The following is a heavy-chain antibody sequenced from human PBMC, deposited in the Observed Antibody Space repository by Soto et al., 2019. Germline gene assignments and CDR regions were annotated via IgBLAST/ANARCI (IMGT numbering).Heavy chain of an antibody. D-gene: IGHD6-19*01. Sequence: LQESGPGLVKPSQTLSLNCFVSGYSISAGGYYWSWIRHHPGKGLEWIGSFYSSGSIIYNPSLRSRVSISGDTSSNQFSMSLTSVTAADTARYYCARMYSSGSGWFHPWGQGTLVTVSS. CDR1: GYSISAGGYY. J-gene: IGHJ5*02. CDR3: ARMYSSGSGWFHP. V-gene: IGHV4-31*03. CDR2: FYSSGSI.